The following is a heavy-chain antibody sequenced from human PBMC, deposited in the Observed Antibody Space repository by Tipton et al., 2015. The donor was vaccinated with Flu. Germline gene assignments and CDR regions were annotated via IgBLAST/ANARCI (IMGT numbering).Heavy chain of an antibody. V-gene: IGHV4-4*07. D-gene: IGHD3-22*01. CDR3: ARGDDTKSRNGMDV. CDR2: IYGSGSA. Sequence: TLSLTCSVSGVSITDYYWTWIRQPAGKGLEWIGRIYGSGSANYNPSLKSRVTMSVDTSKNQLSLKLRSVTAADTAVYFCARGDDTKSRNGMDVWGQGPTVTVSS. J-gene: IGHJ6*02. CDR1: GVSITDYY.